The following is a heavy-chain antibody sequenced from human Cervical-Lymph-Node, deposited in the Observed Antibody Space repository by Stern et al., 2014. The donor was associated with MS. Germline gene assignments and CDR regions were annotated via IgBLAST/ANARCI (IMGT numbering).Heavy chain of an antibody. V-gene: IGHV5-51*01. CDR1: GYTFTTYW. CDR3: ARGIWSFDL. D-gene: IGHD2-15*01. J-gene: IGHJ5*02. Sequence: VQLVQSGAEVKKPGESLAISCECSGYTFTTYWIGWVRQVPGKGLEWMGSIYPGGSDTTYNPSIEGQVTISADKSSSTASLQWSSLKASDTAVYYCARGIWSFDLWGQGTLVTVSS. CDR2: IYPGGSDT.